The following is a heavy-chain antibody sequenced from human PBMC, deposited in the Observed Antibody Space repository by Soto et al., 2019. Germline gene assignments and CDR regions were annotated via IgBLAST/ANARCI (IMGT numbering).Heavy chain of an antibody. CDR1: GYTFTSYY. Sequence: ASVQVSCKSSGYTFTSYYMHWVRQAPGQGLDWMGIINPSGGSTNYAQKFQGRVTMTTDTSTSTAYMELRSLRSDDTAVYYCARENVLSYVDTAMVDYFDYWGQGTLVTVSS. CDR2: INPSGGST. CDR3: ARENVLSYVDTAMVDYFDY. V-gene: IGHV1-46*01. D-gene: IGHD5-18*01. J-gene: IGHJ4*02.